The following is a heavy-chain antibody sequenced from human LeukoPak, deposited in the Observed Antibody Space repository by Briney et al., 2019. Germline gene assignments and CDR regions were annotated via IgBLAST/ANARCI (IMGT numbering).Heavy chain of an antibody. J-gene: IGHJ4*02. CDR1: GSTFSSYG. V-gene: IGHV3-30*18. CDR2: ISYDGSNK. CDR3: AKDPSSTMIVVAYSAPDY. D-gene: IGHD3-22*01. Sequence: GGSLRLSCAASGSTFSSYGMHWVRQAPGKGLVWVAVISYDGSNKYYADSVKGRFTISRDNSKNTLYLQMNSLRAEDTAVYYCAKDPSSTMIVVAYSAPDYWGQGTLVTVSS.